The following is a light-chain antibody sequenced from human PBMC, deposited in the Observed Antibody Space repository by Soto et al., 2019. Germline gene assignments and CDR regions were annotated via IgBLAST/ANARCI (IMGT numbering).Light chain of an antibody. J-gene: IGKJ4*01. CDR1: QGISNY. CDR3: QKYNSALT. CDR2: AAS. V-gene: IGKV1-27*01. Sequence: IQMTQSPSSLSASIGDRVTITCRASQGISNYLAWYQQKPGKVPKLLIYAASTLQSGVPSRFSGSGSVTDFTLTISSLQPEDVATYYCQKYNSALTFGGGTKVEIK.